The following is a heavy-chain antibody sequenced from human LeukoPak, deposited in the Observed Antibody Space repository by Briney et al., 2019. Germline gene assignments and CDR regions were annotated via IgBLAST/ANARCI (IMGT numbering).Heavy chain of an antibody. Sequence: SETLSLTCTVSGGSISSYYWSWIRQPAGKGLEWIGYIYYSGSTNYNPSLKSRVTISVDTSKNQFSLKLSSVTAADTAVYYCARLATTRWFDPWGQGTLVTVSS. CDR3: ARLATTRWFDP. J-gene: IGHJ5*02. CDR1: GGSISSYY. D-gene: IGHD1-26*01. V-gene: IGHV4-59*01. CDR2: IYYSGST.